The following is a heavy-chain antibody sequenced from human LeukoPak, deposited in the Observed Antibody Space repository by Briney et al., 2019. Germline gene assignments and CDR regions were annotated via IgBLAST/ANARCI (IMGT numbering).Heavy chain of an antibody. V-gene: IGHV3-23*01. CDR1: GFTFSSYA. CDR3: AKVTVADDAFDI. CDR2: ISGSGGST. J-gene: IGHJ3*02. D-gene: IGHD6-19*01. Sequence: GGSLRLSCAASGFTFSSYAMSWVRQAPGKGLEWVSAISGSGGSTYYADSVKGRFTISRDNSKNTLYLQMNSLRAEGTAVYYCAKVTVADDAFDIWGQGTMVTVSS.